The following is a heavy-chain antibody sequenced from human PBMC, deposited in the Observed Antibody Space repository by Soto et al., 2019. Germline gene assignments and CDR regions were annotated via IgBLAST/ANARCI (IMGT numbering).Heavy chain of an antibody. Sequence: GGSLRLSCAASGFTFSSYSMNWVRQAPGKGLEWVSSISSSSSYIYYADSVKGRFTISRDNAKNSLYLQMNSLRAEDTAVYYCARDTHAGYSSSEQYYYYYYGMDVWGQGTTVTVSS. J-gene: IGHJ6*02. V-gene: IGHV3-21*01. CDR1: GFTFSSYS. D-gene: IGHD6-13*01. CDR3: ARDTHAGYSSSEQYYYYYYGMDV. CDR2: ISSSSSYI.